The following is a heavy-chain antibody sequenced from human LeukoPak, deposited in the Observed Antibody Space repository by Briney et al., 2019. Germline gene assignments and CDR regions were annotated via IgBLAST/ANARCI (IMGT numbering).Heavy chain of an antibody. CDR1: GGSISSSTYY. D-gene: IGHD4-17*01. Sequence: SETLSLXCSVSGGSISSSTYYWDWIRQPPGQGLDWIGNIYYSGSTYYNPSLKSRVTISVDTSKNQFSLKLTSVTAADTAVYYCARDYGDYAFDSWGQGTLVTVSS. J-gene: IGHJ4*02. CDR3: ARDYGDYAFDS. CDR2: IYYSGST. V-gene: IGHV4-39*02.